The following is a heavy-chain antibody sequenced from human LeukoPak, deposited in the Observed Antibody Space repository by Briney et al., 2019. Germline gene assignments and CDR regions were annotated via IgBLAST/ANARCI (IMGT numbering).Heavy chain of an antibody. D-gene: IGHD6-19*01. V-gene: IGHV3-48*02. Sequence: PGGSLRLSCAASGFTFSSYNMNWVRQAPGKGLEWVSFISSGSSTIYYADSVKGRFTISRDNAKNPLYLQMNSLRDEDTAVYYCARGRSGWFSDSWGQGTLVTVSS. CDR2: ISSGSSTI. J-gene: IGHJ4*02. CDR1: GFTFSSYN. CDR3: ARGRSGWFSDS.